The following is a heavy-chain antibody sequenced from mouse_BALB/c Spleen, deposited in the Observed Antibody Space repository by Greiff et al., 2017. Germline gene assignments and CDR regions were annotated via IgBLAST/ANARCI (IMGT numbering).Heavy chain of an antibody. CDR2: INSNGGST. Sequence: EVKLMESGGGLVRPGGSLKLSCAASGFTFSSYGMSWVRQTPDKRLELVATINSNGGSTYYPDSVKGRFTISRDNAKNTLYLQMSSLKSEDTAMYYCARDFDYDVWAMDYWGQGTSVTVSS. CDR3: ARDFDYDVWAMDY. D-gene: IGHD2-4*01. CDR1: GFTFSSYG. J-gene: IGHJ4*01. V-gene: IGHV5-6-3*01.